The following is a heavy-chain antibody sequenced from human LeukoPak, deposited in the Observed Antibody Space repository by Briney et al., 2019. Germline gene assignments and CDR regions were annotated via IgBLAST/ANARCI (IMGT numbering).Heavy chain of an antibody. CDR2: INPNSGGT. Sequence: ASVKVSCKASGYTFTGYYMHWVRQAPGHGLEWIGWINPNSGGTNYAQKFQGRVTMTRDTSISTAYMELSRLRSDDTAVYYCARRVGSGSYYLFDYWGQGTLVTVSS. CDR3: ARRVGSGSYYLFDY. J-gene: IGHJ4*02. CDR1: GYTFTGYY. D-gene: IGHD3-10*01. V-gene: IGHV1-2*02.